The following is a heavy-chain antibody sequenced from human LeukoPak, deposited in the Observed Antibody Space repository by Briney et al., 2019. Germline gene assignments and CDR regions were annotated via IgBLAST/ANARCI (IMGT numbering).Heavy chain of an antibody. V-gene: IGHV3-48*03. J-gene: IGHJ6*03. CDR2: ISGGSNII. D-gene: IGHD3-3*01. CDR1: GFTFSSYE. CDR3: ARDHIRYDFWSGFYYYYYMDV. Sequence: PGGSLRLSCAASGFTFSSYEMNWVRQAPGKGLEWVSYISGGSNIIHYADSVRGRFTISRDDAKSSLYLQMDSLRAEDTAVYYCARDHIRYDFWSGFYYYYYMDVWGKGTTVTVSS.